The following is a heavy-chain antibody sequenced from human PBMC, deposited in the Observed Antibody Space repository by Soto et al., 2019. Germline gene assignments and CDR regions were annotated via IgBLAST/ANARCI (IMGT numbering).Heavy chain of an antibody. D-gene: IGHD3-22*01. Sequence: SETLSLTCTVSGGSISSYYWSWIRQPPGKGLEWIGYIYYSGSTNYNPSLKSRVTISVDTSKNQFSLKLSSVTAADTAVYYCARVGHYDSSGYYYGYVAGWFDPWGQGTLVTGSS. CDR2: IYYSGST. CDR3: ARVGHYDSSGYYYGYVAGWFDP. V-gene: IGHV4-59*01. CDR1: GGSISSYY. J-gene: IGHJ5*02.